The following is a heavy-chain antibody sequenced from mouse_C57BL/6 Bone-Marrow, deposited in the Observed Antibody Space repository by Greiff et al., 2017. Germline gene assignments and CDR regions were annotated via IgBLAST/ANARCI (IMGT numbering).Heavy chain of an antibody. CDR2: FYPGSGSI. CDR3: ERHEAGYPCWFAY. D-gene: IGHD2-2*01. V-gene: IGHV1-62-2*01. CDR1: GYTFTEYT. Sequence: QVHVKQSGSELVKPGASVKLSCKASGYTFTEYTIHWVKQRSGQGLEWIGWFYPGSGSIKYNEKFMDKATLTADKSSSSGYMELSRLTSEDSAVDVCERHEAGYPCWFAYWGQGTLVTVSA. J-gene: IGHJ3*01.